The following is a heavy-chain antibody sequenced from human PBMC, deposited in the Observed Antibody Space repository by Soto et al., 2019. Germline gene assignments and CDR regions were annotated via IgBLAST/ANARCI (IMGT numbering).Heavy chain of an antibody. D-gene: IGHD6-25*01. CDR2: IYFTGNT. V-gene: IGHV4-39*01. J-gene: IGHJ5*02. CDR1: GGSISSGGYY. CDR3: AGQTFTIAAASYGRSNWFDP. Sequence: PSETLSLTCTVSGGSISSGGYYWSWIRQHPGKGLEWIGTIYFTGNTYYTPSLKSRLTMSIDTSKNEFSLRLNSVTAADTAVYYCAGQTFTIAAASYGRSNWFDPGAREPWSPSPQ.